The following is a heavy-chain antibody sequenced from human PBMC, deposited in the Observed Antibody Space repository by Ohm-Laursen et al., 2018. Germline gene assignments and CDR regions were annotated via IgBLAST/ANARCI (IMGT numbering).Heavy chain of an antibody. V-gene: IGHV3-23*01. CDR2: MSGSGGST. CDR1: GFTFSIPF. D-gene: IGHD1-26*01. CDR3: AKGGMGLSRYFQY. J-gene: IGHJ1*01. Sequence: SLRLSCAASGFTFSIPFMSWVRQAPGKGLEWVSSMSGSGGSTYYADSVKGRFTVSRDISKNMLYLQMNSLRAEDTAVYYCAKGGMGLSRYFQYWGQGTLVTVSS.